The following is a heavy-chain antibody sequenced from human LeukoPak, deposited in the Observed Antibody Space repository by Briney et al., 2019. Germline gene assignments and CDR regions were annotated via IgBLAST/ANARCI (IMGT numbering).Heavy chain of an antibody. CDR3: ARDYYDSSGYVCAFDI. V-gene: IGHV4-59*12. CDR2: IYYSGST. D-gene: IGHD3-22*01. Sequence: SETLSLTCTVSAVSISGYYWSWIRQPPGKGLEWIGYIYYSGSTYYNPSLKSRVTISVDTSKNQFSLKLSSVTAADTAVYYCARDYYDSSGYVCAFDIWGQGTMVTVSS. CDR1: AVSISGYY. J-gene: IGHJ3*02.